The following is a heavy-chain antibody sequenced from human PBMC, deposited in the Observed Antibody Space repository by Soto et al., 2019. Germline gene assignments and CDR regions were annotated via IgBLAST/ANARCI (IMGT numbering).Heavy chain of an antibody. CDR2: IKQDGSEK. V-gene: IGHV3-7*01. Sequence: GGSLRLSCAASGFTFSSYWMSWVRQAPGKGLEWVANIKQDGSEKYYVDSVKGRFTISRDNAKNSLYLQMNSLRAEDMAGYYCARRGLTGHVDYWGQGTLVTVSS. CDR3: ARRGLTGHVDY. CDR1: GFTFSSYW. D-gene: IGHD3-9*01. J-gene: IGHJ4*02.